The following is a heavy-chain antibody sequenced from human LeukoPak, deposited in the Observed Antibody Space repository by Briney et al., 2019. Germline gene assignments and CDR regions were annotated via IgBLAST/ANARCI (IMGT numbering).Heavy chain of an antibody. D-gene: IGHD6-13*01. CDR3: TRQQLDAFDI. CDR1: GFTFSYYT. J-gene: IGHJ3*02. V-gene: IGHV3-74*01. Sequence: GGSLRLSCAASGFTFSYYTMHWVRQAPGTGLVWVSRINSDGSSTTYADSVKGRFTISRDNAKNTLSLQMNSLRAEDTAVYYCTRQQLDAFDIWGPGTMVTVSS. CDR2: INSDGSST.